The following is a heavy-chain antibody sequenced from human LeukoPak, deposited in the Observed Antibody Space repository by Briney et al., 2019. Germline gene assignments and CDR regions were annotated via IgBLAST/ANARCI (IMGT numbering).Heavy chain of an antibody. CDR1: GFTFSSYA. D-gene: IGHD2-21*02. V-gene: IGHV3-23*01. CDR2: ISGSGGST. J-gene: IGHJ4*02. CDR3: ARGTYCGGDCHSYFDY. Sequence: GGSLRLSCAASGFTFSSYAMSWVRQAPGKGLEWVSAISGSGGSTYYADSVKGRFTISRDNSKNTLYLQMNSLRAEDTAVYYCARGTYCGGDCHSYFDYWGQGTLVTVSS.